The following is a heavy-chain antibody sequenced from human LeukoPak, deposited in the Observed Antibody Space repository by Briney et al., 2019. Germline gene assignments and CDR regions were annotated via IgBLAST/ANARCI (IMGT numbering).Heavy chain of an antibody. D-gene: IGHD3-9*01. J-gene: IGHJ5*02. CDR2: IYYSGST. Sequence: PSETLSLTCTVSGGSISSGGYYWSWIRQHPGKGLEWIGYIYYSGSTNYNPSLKSRVTISVDTSKNQFSLKLSSVTAADTAVYYCARQGESDLTGYLDNWFDPWGQGTLVTVSS. V-gene: IGHV4-61*08. CDR1: GGSISSGGYY. CDR3: ARQGESDLTGYLDNWFDP.